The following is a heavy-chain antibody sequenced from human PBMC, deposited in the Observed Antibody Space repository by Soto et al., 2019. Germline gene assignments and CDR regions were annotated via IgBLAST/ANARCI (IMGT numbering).Heavy chain of an antibody. V-gene: IGHV3-74*01. J-gene: IGHJ3*02. CDR2: IKSDGSST. CDR3: AKDQVVGAKQPFDI. CDR1: EFTFSTYW. Sequence: EVQLVESGGGLVQPGGSLRLSCAASEFTFSTYWIHWVRQVPGKGLVWVSRIKSDGSSTYYADSVKGRFTISRDNAKNTLYLQMNSLRAEDTAVYYCAKDQVVGAKQPFDIWGQGTMVTVSS. D-gene: IGHD1-26*01.